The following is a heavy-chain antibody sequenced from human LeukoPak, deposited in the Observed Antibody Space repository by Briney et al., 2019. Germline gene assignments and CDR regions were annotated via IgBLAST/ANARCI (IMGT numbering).Heavy chain of an antibody. V-gene: IGHV4-34*01. CDR2: IYHSGST. CDR1: GGSFSGYS. Sequence: SETLSLTCAVYGGSFSGYSWSWIRQPPGKGLEWIGYIYHSGSTYYNPSLKSRVTISVDTSKNQFSLKLSSVTAADTAVYYCARGGGYYYYGSGSYYWPFDYWGQGTLVTVSS. CDR3: ARGGGYYYYGSGSYYWPFDY. J-gene: IGHJ4*02. D-gene: IGHD3-10*01.